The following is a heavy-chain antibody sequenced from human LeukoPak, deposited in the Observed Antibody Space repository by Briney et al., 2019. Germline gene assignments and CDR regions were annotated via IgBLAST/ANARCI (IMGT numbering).Heavy chain of an antibody. D-gene: IGHD1-26*01. CDR3: AKEGPRGSYAPGGAFDI. CDR1: GGSISSSSYY. V-gene: IGHV3-11*01. CDR2: ISSSGSTI. Sequence: PSETLSLTCTVSGGSISSSSYYWGWIRQPPGKGLEWVSYISSSGSTIYYADSVKGRFTISRDNSKNTLYLQMNSLRSEDTAVYSCAKEGPRGSYAPGGAFDIWGQGTMVTVSS. J-gene: IGHJ3*02.